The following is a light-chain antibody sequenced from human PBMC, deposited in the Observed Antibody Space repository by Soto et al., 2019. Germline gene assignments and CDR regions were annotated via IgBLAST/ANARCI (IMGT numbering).Light chain of an antibody. Sequence: QAVVTQPPSASGTPGQRVTISCSGGSSNIGINTVNWYQQLPGTAPKVLIYTDNERPSGVPDRFSGSNSGSPATLTINSVEAGDEADYYFQVWYAGSDPPVIFGGGTQLTVL. J-gene: IGLJ2*01. CDR1: SSNIGINT. V-gene: IGLV1-44*01. CDR2: TDN. CDR3: QVWYAGSDPPVI.